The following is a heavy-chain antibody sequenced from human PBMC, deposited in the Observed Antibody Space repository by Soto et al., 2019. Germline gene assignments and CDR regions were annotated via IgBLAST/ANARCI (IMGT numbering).Heavy chain of an antibody. CDR3: ARSFVGLYYDILTGPNDAFDI. D-gene: IGHD3-9*01. CDR2: IYYSGST. J-gene: IGHJ3*02. V-gene: IGHV4-31*03. CDR1: GGSISSGGYY. Sequence: PSETLSLTCPVSGGSISSGGYYWSWIRQHPGKVLEWIGYIYYSGSTYYNPSLKSRVTISVDTSKNQFSLKLSSVTAADTAVYYCARSFVGLYYDILTGPNDAFDIWGQGTMVTVSS.